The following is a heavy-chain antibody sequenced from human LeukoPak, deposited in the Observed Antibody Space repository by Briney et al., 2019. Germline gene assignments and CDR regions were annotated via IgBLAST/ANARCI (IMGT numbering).Heavy chain of an antibody. CDR3: ARHSGFDS. J-gene: IGHJ4*02. D-gene: IGHD3-10*01. CDR2: INPNSGGT. Sequence: ASVKVSCKASGHTFIGYYIHWVRQAPGQGLEWMGWINPNSGGTNYAQKFQGRVTLTRDTSSSTAYMELSRLRSDDTAVYWCARHSGFDSWGQGTLVTVSS. V-gene: IGHV1-2*02. CDR1: GHTFIGYY.